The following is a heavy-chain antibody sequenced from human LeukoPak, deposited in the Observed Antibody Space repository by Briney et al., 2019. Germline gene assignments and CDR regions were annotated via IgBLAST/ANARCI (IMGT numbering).Heavy chain of an antibody. Sequence: ASVKVSCKASGYTFTGYYMHWVRQAPGQGLEWMGWINPNSGGTNYAQKFQGRVTMTRDTSISTAYMELSRLRSEDTAVYYCARGLDYYGSGSYYTWFDPWGQGTLVTVSS. V-gene: IGHV1-2*02. D-gene: IGHD3-10*01. J-gene: IGHJ5*02. CDR2: INPNSGGT. CDR3: ARGLDYYGSGSYYTWFDP. CDR1: GYTFTGYY.